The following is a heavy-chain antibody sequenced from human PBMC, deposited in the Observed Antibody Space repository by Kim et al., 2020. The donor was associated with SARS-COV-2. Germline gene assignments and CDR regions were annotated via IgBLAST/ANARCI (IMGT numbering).Heavy chain of an antibody. CDR2: IIPILGVT. J-gene: IGHJ5*02. V-gene: IGHV1-69*04. CDR3: ARNGIWSSSNSCYRDCWFDP. Sequence: SVKVSCKASGGTFSAYGVSWVRLAPGQGLEWMGRIIPILGVTNYAQKFQGRITMTADTSTSTVYMELSSLRSEDSAVYYCARNGIWSSSNSCYRDCWFDPWGQGTLVTVSS. CDR1: GGTFSAYG. D-gene: IGHD2-2*02.